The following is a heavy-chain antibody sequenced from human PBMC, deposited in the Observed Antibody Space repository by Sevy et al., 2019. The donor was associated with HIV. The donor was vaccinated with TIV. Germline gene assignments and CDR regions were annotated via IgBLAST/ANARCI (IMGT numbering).Heavy chain of an antibody. V-gene: IGHV4-59*08. D-gene: IGHD2-2*01. CDR2: IHYTGST. CDR1: GASISSSY. CDR3: ARHVDARWFDP. Sequence: SETLSLTCTVSGASISSSYWCWIRQPPEKGLEWIGFIHYTGSTNYNPSLKSRGTISVDTSKNHFSLKLSSVTAADTAVYYCARHVDARWFDPWGQGTLVTVSS. J-gene: IGHJ5*02.